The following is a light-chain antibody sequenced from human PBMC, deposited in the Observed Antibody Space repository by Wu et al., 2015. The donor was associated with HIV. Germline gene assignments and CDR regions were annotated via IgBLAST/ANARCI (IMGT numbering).Light chain of an antibody. CDR3: QQYDNWPPQYS. Sequence: EIVMTQSPATLSVSPGERATLSCRASQSVSSNLAWYQQKPGQAPRLLIYGASTRATGIPARFSGSGSETEFTLTISSLQSEDFAVYFCQQYDNWPPQYSFGQGTKLEIK. V-gene: IGKV3-15*01. CDR1: QSVSSN. CDR2: GAS. J-gene: IGKJ2*03.